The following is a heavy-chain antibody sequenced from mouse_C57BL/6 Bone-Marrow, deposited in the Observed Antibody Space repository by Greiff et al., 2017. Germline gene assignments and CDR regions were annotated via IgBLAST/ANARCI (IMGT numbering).Heavy chain of an antibody. V-gene: IGHV1-52*01. Sequence: QVQLQQPGAELVRPGSSVKLSCKASGYTFTSYWMHWVKQRPIQGLEWIGNIDPSDSETHYNQKFKDKATLTVDKSSSTAYMQLSSLTSEDSAVYYCARRVIGITTGWYFDVWGTGTTVTVSS. CDR2: IDPSDSET. CDR1: GYTFTSYW. D-gene: IGHD1-1*01. J-gene: IGHJ1*03. CDR3: ARRVIGITTGWYFDV.